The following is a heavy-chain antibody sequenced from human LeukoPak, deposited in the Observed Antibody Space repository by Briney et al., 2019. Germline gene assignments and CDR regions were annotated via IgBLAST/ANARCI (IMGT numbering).Heavy chain of an antibody. CDR2: IYHSGST. Sequence: SETLSLTCTVSGYSISSGYYWGWIRQPPGKGLEWIGSIYHSGSTYYNPSLKSRVTISVDTSKNQFSLKLSSVTAADTAVYYCARQDPGYNWNDVTYYYYMDVWGKGTTVTVSS. V-gene: IGHV4-38-2*02. J-gene: IGHJ6*03. CDR3: ARQDPGYNWNDVTYYYYMDV. D-gene: IGHD1-20*01. CDR1: GYSISSGYY.